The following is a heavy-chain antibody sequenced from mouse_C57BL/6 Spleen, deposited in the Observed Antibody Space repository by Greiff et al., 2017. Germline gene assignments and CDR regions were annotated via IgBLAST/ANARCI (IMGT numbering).Heavy chain of an antibody. Sequence: EVQVVESGPGLVKPSQSLSLTCSVTGYSITSGYYWNWIRQFPGNKLEWMGYISYDGSNNYNPSLKNRISITRDTSKNQFFLKLNSVTTEDTATYYCARGLAAWFAYWGQGTLVTVSA. D-gene: IGHD4-1*01. CDR2: ISYDGSN. CDR1: GYSITSGYY. J-gene: IGHJ3*01. CDR3: ARGLAAWFAY. V-gene: IGHV3-6*01.